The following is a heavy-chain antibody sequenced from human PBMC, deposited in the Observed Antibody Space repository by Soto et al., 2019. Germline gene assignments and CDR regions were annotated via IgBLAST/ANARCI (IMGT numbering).Heavy chain of an antibody. V-gene: IGHV1-69*01. Sequence: QVQLVQSGAEVKKPGSSVKVSCKASGGTFSSYAISWVRQAPGQGLEWMGGILPIFGTANYAQKFQGGVTITADESTSTAYMELSSLRSEDTAVYYCAREALGYSGSDRFDYWGQGTLVTVSS. CDR3: AREALGYSGSDRFDY. CDR1: GGTFSSYA. D-gene: IGHD5-12*01. J-gene: IGHJ4*02. CDR2: ILPIFGTA.